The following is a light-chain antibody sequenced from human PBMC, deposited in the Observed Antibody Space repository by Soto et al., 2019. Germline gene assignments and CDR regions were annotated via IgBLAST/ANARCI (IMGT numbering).Light chain of an antibody. Sequence: EIVLTQSPATLSLSPGERATLSCRASQSVSSYLDWYQQKPGQAPRLLIYDASNRATGIPARFSGSGSGTDFPLTISSLEPEDFAVYYCQPRSNWPPLFGGGTKVEIK. J-gene: IGKJ4*01. CDR3: QPRSNWPPL. CDR2: DAS. V-gene: IGKV3-11*01. CDR1: QSVSSY.